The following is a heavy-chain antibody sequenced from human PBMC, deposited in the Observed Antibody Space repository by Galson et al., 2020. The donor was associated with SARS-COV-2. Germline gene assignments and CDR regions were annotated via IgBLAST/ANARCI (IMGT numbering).Heavy chain of an antibody. V-gene: IGHV3-30*04. CDR3: ARDQYSGSYWSAFDI. CDR2: ISYDGSNK. Sequence: GESLKLSCAASGFTFSSYALFWVRQAPGKGLEWVAIISYDGSNKNYADSVKGRFSISRDNSKNTLYMQMNSLRAEDTAVYYCARDQYSGSYWSAFDIWGQGTMVTVSS. D-gene: IGHD1-26*01. J-gene: IGHJ3*02. CDR1: GFTFSSYA.